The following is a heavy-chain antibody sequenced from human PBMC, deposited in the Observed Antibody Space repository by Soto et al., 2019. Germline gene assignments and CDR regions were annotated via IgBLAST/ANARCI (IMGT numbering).Heavy chain of an antibody. CDR1: GFIFSSFA. D-gene: IGHD6-19*01. CDR3: AKDPDISGWYQTDLDY. CDR2: ISNNGGST. V-gene: IGHV3-23*01. Sequence: GSLRLSCAASGFIFSSFAMSWVRQAPGKGLEWVSTISNNGGSTYSADSVEGRFTISRDNSKNTLYLQMNSLRAEDTAVYYCAKDPDISGWYQTDLDYWGQGTLVTVSS. J-gene: IGHJ4*02.